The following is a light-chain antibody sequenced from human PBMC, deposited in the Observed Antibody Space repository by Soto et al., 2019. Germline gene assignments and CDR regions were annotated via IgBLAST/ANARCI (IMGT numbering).Light chain of an antibody. CDR1: SSDVGGYNY. J-gene: IGLJ2*01. CDR2: EVT. V-gene: IGLV2-8*01. Sequence: QSVLTQPPSASGSPGQSVTISCTGTSSDVGGYNYVSWYQQHPGKAPNLIIYEVTKRPSGVPDRFSGSKSGNTASLTVSGLQAEDEADYYCSSYAGSNNLGVFGGGTKLTVL. CDR3: SSYAGSNNLGV.